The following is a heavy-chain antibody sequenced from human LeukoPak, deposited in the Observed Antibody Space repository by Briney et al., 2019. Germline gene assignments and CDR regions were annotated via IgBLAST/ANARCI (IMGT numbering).Heavy chain of an antibody. D-gene: IGHD2-15*01. V-gene: IGHV3-33*01. CDR3: ARSQYCSGSSCYRLGDY. Sequence: GGSLRLSCAASGFTFSTYAMHWVRQAPGKGLEWVAVIWHDGSNKYYADSVKGRFTISRDNSKNTLYLQMDSLRAEDTAVYYCARSQYCSGSSCYRLGDYWGQGTLVTVSS. J-gene: IGHJ4*02. CDR1: GFTFSTYA. CDR2: IWHDGSNK.